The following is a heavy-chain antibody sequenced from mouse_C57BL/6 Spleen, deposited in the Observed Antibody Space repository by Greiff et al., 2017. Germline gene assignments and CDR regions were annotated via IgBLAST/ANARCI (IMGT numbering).Heavy chain of an antibody. D-gene: IGHD1-1*01. Sequence: EVHLVESGGGLVQPGGSLKLSCAASGFTFSDYYMYWVRQTPEKRLEWVAYISNGGGSTYYPDTVKGRFTISRENAKNTLYLQMSRLKSKDTAMYYCARPYYYGSSHYYAMDYWGQGTSVTVSS. CDR3: ARPYYYGSSHYYAMDY. CDR2: ISNGGGST. CDR1: GFTFSDYY. V-gene: IGHV5-12*01. J-gene: IGHJ4*01.